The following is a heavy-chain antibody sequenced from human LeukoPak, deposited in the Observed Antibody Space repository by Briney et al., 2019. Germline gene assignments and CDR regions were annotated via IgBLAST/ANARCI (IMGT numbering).Heavy chain of an antibody. V-gene: IGHV3-74*01. J-gene: IGHJ4*02. CDR2: INSDGSST. Sequence: GGSLRLSCAASGFTFSSYWMHWVRQAPGKGLVWVSRINSDGSSTSYADSVKGRFTISRDNSKNTLYLQMNSLRAEDTAVYYCAKDLPQWLAFDYWGQGTLVTVSS. D-gene: IGHD6-19*01. CDR1: GFTFSSYW. CDR3: AKDLPQWLAFDY.